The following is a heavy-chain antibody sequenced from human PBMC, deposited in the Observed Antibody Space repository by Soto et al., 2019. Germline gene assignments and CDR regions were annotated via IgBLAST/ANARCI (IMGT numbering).Heavy chain of an antibody. CDR1: GFSFSNFE. V-gene: IGHV3-23*01. D-gene: IGHD3-16*01. CDR2: ISGDSVRK. CDR3: VKGGWLDF. Sequence: EVQLLESGGGLVQPGGSLRLSCAASGFSFSNFEMSWVRQAPGRGLEWVSFISGDSVRKNYADAVKGRFTISRDNSKHTLYLQMNSLTAEDTAVYSCVKGGWLDFWGQGTLVTVSS. J-gene: IGHJ5*01.